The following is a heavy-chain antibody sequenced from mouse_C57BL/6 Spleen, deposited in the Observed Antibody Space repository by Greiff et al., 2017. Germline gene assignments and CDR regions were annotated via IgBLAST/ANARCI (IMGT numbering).Heavy chain of an antibody. J-gene: IGHJ2*01. D-gene: IGHD1-1*01. CDR1: GYTFTDYN. CDR3: ARVTTVVPSFDY. CDR2: INPNNGGT. Sequence: EVQLQQSGPELVKPGASVKIPCKASGYTFTDYNMDWVKQSHGKSLEWIGDINPNNGGTIYNQKFKGKATLTVDKSSSTAYMELRSLTSEDTAVYYCARVTTVVPSFDYWGQGTTLTVSS. V-gene: IGHV1-18*01.